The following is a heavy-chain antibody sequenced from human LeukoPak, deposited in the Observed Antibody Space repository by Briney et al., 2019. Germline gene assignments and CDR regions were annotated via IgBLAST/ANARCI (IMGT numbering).Heavy chain of an antibody. V-gene: IGHV3-30-3*01. Sequence: GGSLRLSCAASGFTFSSYAMHWVRQAPGKGLEWVAVISYDGSNKYYADSVKGRFTISRDNSKNTLYLQMNSLRAEDTAVYYCARDEYAAAAGDFDYWGQGTLVTVSS. CDR1: GFTFSSYA. CDR3: ARDEYAAAAGDFDY. D-gene: IGHD6-13*01. J-gene: IGHJ4*02. CDR2: ISYDGSNK.